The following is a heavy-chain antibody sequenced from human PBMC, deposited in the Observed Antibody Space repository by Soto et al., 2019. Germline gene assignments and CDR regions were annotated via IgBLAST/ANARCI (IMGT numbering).Heavy chain of an antibody. CDR1: GFTFSSYW. Sequence: EVQLVESGGGLVQPGGSLRLSCAASGFTFSSYWMSWVRQAPGKGLEWVANIKQDGSEKYYVDSVKGAFTISRDNAKNSQYLQMNSLRAEDTAVYYCARDPRWWGPYFDYWGQGTLVTVSS. V-gene: IGHV3-7*01. CDR2: IKQDGSEK. J-gene: IGHJ4*02. D-gene: IGHD2-21*02. CDR3: ARDPRWWGPYFDY.